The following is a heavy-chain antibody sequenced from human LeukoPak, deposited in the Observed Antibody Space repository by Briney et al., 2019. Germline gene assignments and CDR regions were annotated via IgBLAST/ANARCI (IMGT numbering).Heavy chain of an antibody. J-gene: IGHJ1*01. CDR2: ISGSGGST. CDR1: GFTFGSYA. Sequence: PGGSLRLSCAASGFTFGSYAMSWVRQAPGKGLEWVSAISGSGGSTYYADSVKGRFTISRDNSKNTLYLQMNSLRAEDTAVYYCAKDSRYYDSSGYTYFQHWGQGTLVTVSS. V-gene: IGHV3-23*01. CDR3: AKDSRYYDSSGYTYFQH. D-gene: IGHD3-22*01.